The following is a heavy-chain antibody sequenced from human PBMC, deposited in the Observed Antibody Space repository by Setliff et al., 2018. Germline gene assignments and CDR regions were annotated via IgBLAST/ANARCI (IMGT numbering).Heavy chain of an antibody. D-gene: IGHD6-19*01. Sequence: SETLSLTCTVSGGSISGYYWTWIRQPAGKGLEWIGRMYGNSNYNPSLKSRVTISVDTSKNQFSLQLSSVTAADTAVYYCATSGFCSAGSCYSFDDWGQGALVTVSS. V-gene: IGHV4-4*07. J-gene: IGHJ4*02. CDR3: ATSGFCSAGSCYSFDD. CDR2: MYGNS. CDR1: GGSISGYY.